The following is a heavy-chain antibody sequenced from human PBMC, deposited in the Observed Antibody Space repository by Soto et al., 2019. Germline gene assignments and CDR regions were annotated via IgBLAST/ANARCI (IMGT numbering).Heavy chain of an antibody. D-gene: IGHD3-3*01. CDR3: NASDDLGSGHTTL. CDR1: GFSFYNVW. Sequence: EVQLVESGGGLVKPGGSLGLSCGASGFSFYNVWMHWVLQAPGRGLEWVGRIKSKADGETTDYAEPVKGRFTVSTDDSKNTVYLQMHSLKTEDTAVYYCNASDDLGSGHTTLWGQGTRVTVSS. J-gene: IGHJ4*02. CDR2: IKSKADGETT. V-gene: IGHV3-15*07.